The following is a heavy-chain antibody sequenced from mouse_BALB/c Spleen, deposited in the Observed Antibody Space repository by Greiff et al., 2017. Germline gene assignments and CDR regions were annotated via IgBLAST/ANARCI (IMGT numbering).Heavy chain of an antibody. V-gene: IGHV1S81*02. J-gene: IGHJ3*01. D-gene: IGHD2-3*01. CDR3: TRNGYYVGWFAY. CDR2: INPSNGGT. Sequence: QVHVKQSGAELVKPGASVKLSCKASGYTFTSYYMYWVKQRPGQGLEWIGEINPSNGGTNFNEKFKSKATLTVDKSSSTAYMQLSSLTSEDSAVYYCTRNGYYVGWFAYWGQGTLVTVSA. CDR1: GYTFTSYY.